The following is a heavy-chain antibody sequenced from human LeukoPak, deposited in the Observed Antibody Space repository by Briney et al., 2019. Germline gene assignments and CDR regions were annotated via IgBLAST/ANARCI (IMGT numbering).Heavy chain of an antibody. J-gene: IGHJ6*03. V-gene: IGHV3-23*01. CDR1: GFTFSNYW. CDR2: ISGSGGST. D-gene: IGHD2-2*01. Sequence: PGGSLRLSCAASGFTFSNYWMHWVRQAPGKGLEWVSAISGSGGSTYYADSVKGRFTISRDNSKNTLYLQMNSLRAEDTAVYYCAKNYAGPKYYYYYMDVWGKGTTVTVSS. CDR3: AKNYAGPKYYYYYMDV.